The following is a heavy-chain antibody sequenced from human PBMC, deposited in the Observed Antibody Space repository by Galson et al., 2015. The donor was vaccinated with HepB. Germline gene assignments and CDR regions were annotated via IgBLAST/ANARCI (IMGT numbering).Heavy chain of an antibody. V-gene: IGHV3-11*06. CDR1: GFTFSDYY. CDR2: ISSSSSYT. D-gene: IGHD3-9*01. Sequence: SLRLSCAASGFTFSDYYMSWIRQAPGKGLEWVSYISSSSSYTNYADSVKGRFTISRDNAKNSLYLQMNSLRAEDTAVYYCARFYQAGLAFDYWGRGTLVTVSS. J-gene: IGHJ2*01. CDR3: ARFYQAGLAFDY.